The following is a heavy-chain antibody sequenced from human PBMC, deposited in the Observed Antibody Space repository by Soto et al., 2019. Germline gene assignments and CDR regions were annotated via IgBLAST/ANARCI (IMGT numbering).Heavy chain of an antibody. CDR1: GYTFTSYG. D-gene: IGHD3-3*01. CDR2: ISAYNGNT. Sequence: ASVKVSCKASGYTFTSYGIIWVRQAPGQGLEGMGWISAYNGNTNYAQKLQGRVTMTTDTSTSTAYMELRSLRSDDTAVYYCARADVLRFLEWLPPRGFDPWGQGTLVTVSS. V-gene: IGHV1-18*01. J-gene: IGHJ5*02. CDR3: ARADVLRFLEWLPPRGFDP.